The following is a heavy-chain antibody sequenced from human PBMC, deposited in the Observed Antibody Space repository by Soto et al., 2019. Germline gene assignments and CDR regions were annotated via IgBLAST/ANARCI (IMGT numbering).Heavy chain of an antibody. Sequence: QVQLVESGGGVVQPGRSLRLSCAASGFTFSSYGMHWVRQAPGKGLEWVAVIWYDGSNKYYADSVKGRFTISRDNSKNTLYLQMNSLRAEDTAVYYCAKDWSVPEDTVDYWGQGTLVTVSS. J-gene: IGHJ4*02. V-gene: IGHV3-33*06. CDR2: IWYDGSNK. CDR1: GFTFSSYG. D-gene: IGHD5-18*01. CDR3: AKDWSVPEDTVDY.